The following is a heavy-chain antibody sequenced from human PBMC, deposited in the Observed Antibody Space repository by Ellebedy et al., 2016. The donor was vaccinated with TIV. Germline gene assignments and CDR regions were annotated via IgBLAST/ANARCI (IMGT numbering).Heavy chain of an antibody. J-gene: IGHJ2*01. CDR2: IGDTAHNT. CDR3: ARDPYYGFGYFDL. Sequence: GESLKISCAASGFTFSNYAMTWVRQAPGKGLEWVSGIGDTAHNTYYVDSVKGRFTISRDNSGNTLYLQMNSLRAEDTAVYYCARDPYYGFGYFDLWGRGTLVTVSS. D-gene: IGHD3-10*01. V-gene: IGHV3-23*01. CDR1: GFTFSNYA.